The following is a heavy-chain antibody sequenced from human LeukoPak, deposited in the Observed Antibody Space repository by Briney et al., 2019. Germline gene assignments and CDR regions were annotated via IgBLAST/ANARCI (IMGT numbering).Heavy chain of an antibody. D-gene: IGHD2-15*01. V-gene: IGHV3-7*01. CDR1: GFTFNYYW. J-gene: IGHJ3*02. CDR3: AREDMWAFDI. Sequence: PGGSLRLSCAASGFTFNYYWMSWVRQAPGKGLGWVANLKPDGSDKYYVDSVKGRFTISRDNAKNSLYLQMNSLRAEDTAVYYCAREDMWAFDIWGQGTMVTVSS. CDR2: LKPDGSDK.